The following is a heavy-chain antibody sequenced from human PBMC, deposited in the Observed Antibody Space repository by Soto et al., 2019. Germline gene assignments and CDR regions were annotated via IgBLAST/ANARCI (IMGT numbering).Heavy chain of an antibody. V-gene: IGHV4-31*03. Sequence: QVQLQESGPGLVKPSQTLSLTCTVSGGSISTGGYYWNWIRQHPGKGLEWIGYFYFSGSTYYNPSLKSRVTISVNTSTNQFSLKLRSVTAADTAVYYCARSVSPWGQGTLVTVSS. CDR1: GGSISTGGYY. CDR2: FYFSGST. J-gene: IGHJ5*02. CDR3: ARSVSP.